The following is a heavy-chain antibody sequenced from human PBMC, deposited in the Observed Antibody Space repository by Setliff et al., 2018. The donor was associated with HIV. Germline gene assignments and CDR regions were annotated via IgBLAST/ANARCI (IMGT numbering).Heavy chain of an antibody. V-gene: IGHV3-48*04. CDR2: IDRSSSTI. CDR3: ARSSGYPYFDW. CDR1: GFTFSSYC. J-gene: IGHJ4*02. D-gene: IGHD3-22*01. Sequence: GGSLRLSCAASGFTFSSYCMNWVRQAPGKGLEWLSYIDRSSSTIYYADSMKGRFTISRDNAKNSLYLQVNSLRAEDTAVYYCARSSGYPYFDWWGQGTLVTVSS.